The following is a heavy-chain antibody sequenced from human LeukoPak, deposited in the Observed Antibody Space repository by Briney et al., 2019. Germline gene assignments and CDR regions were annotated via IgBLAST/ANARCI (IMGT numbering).Heavy chain of an antibody. J-gene: IGHJ3*02. Sequence: SETLSLTCTVSGGSISSSSYYWGWIRQPPGKGLEWIGRIYSSGSTYYNPSLKSRVTISVDTSKNQFSLKLNSVTAADTAVYYCAKRLPGDNDAFDIWGQGTMVTVSS. CDR2: IYSSGST. D-gene: IGHD7-27*01. CDR1: GGSISSSSYY. V-gene: IGHV4-39*01. CDR3: AKRLPGDNDAFDI.